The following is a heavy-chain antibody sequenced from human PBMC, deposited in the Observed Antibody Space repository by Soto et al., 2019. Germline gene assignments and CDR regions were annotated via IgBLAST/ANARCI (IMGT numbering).Heavy chain of an antibody. D-gene: IGHD3-10*01. V-gene: IGHV4-31*03. CDR1: GDSITSGGYY. Sequence: QVQLQESGPGLVKPSQTLSLTCTVSGDSITSGGYYWTWIRQHPGRGLEWIGHIYYTGGTYYNPSLKSRVTIPGDASKNQFSLKLNSVTAADTAVYFCARDVGRRGYFDYWGQGTLVTVSS. CDR3: ARDVGRRGYFDY. J-gene: IGHJ4*02. CDR2: IYYTGGT.